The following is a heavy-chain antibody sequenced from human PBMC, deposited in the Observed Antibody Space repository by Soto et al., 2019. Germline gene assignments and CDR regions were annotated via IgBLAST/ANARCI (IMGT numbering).Heavy chain of an antibody. CDR3: ARVARRSSGWYYYYGMDV. Sequence: GASVKVSCKASGGTFSSYAISWVRQAPGQGLEWMGGIIPIFGTANYAQKFQGRVTITADESTSTAYMELSSLRSEDTAVYYCARVARRSSGWYYYYGMDVWGQGTTVTVSS. CDR1: GGTFSSYA. J-gene: IGHJ6*02. V-gene: IGHV1-69*13. CDR2: IIPIFGTA. D-gene: IGHD6-19*01.